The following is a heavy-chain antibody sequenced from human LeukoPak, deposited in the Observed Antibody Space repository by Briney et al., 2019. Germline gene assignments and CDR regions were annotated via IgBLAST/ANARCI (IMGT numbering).Heavy chain of an antibody. CDR3: ARGYGSGSYSFDY. D-gene: IGHD3-10*01. CDR2: ISVHTGTT. Sequence: ASVKVSCKASGYTFTSYGISWVRQAPGQGLEWMGWISVHTGTTNYAQKFQGRVTMTRNTSISTACMELSSLRSEDTAVYYCARGYGSGSYSFDYWGQGTLVTVSS. CDR1: GYTFTSYG. J-gene: IGHJ4*02. V-gene: IGHV1-18*01.